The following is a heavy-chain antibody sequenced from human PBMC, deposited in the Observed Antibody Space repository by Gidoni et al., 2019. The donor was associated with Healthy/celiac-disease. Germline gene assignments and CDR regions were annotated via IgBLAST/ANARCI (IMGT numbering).Heavy chain of an antibody. CDR2: ISYDGSNK. J-gene: IGHJ4*02. V-gene: IGHV3-30-3*01. D-gene: IGHD3-3*01. Sequence: QVQLVESGGGVVQPGRSLRLSFAASGFTFSSYAMHWVRQAPGKGLEWVAVISYDGSNKYYADSVKGRFTISRDNSKNTLYLQMNSLRAEDTAVYYCARDSQYYDFWSGYYAGPDYWGQGTLVTVSS. CDR1: GFTFSSYA. CDR3: ARDSQYYDFWSGYYAGPDY.